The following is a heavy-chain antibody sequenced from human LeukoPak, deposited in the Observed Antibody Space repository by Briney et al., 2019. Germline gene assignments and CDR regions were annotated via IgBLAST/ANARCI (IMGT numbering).Heavy chain of an antibody. Sequence: SETLSLTCTVSGGSIDSRSYYWDWIRQAPGKGLEWIGTIYHSGSTEYNPSLKSRVAIFEDTSKNQFSLILHSVAAADTAVYYCARRSEFDNTHYHYFDYWGQGALVTVSS. J-gene: IGHJ4*02. CDR1: GGSIDSRSYY. CDR2: IYHSGST. CDR3: ARRSEFDNTHYHYFDY. V-gene: IGHV4-39*01. D-gene: IGHD2-15*01.